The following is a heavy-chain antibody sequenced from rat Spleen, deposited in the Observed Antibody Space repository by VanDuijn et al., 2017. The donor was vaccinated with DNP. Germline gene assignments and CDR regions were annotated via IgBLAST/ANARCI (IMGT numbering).Heavy chain of an antibody. CDR1: RFTFSDYY. Sequence: EVQLVESGGGLVQPGRSLKLSCTASRFTFSDYYMAWVRQAPTEGLECVAYISYDGGSAYYGDSVKGRFTISRDNAKSTLYLQMNSLRSEDMATYYCVRWNSGHFDYWGQGVMVTVSS. CDR3: VRWNSGHFDY. J-gene: IGHJ2*01. D-gene: IGHD4-3*01. CDR2: ISYDGGSA. V-gene: IGHV5-22*01.